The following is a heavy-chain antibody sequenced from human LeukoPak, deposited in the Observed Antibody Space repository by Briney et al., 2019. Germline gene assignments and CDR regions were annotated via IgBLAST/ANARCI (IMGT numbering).Heavy chain of an antibody. J-gene: IGHJ3*02. CDR3: AKDPNGDYVGAFDS. CDR1: GFTFSNFN. D-gene: IGHD4-17*01. CDR2: INSISTAI. V-gene: IGHV3-21*04. Sequence: GGSLRLSCAASGFTFSNFNLNWVRQAPGKGLEWVSSINSISTAIYYADSLKGRFTISRDNAKNSLYLQMDSLRAEDAAVYYCAKDPNGDYVGAFDSWGPGTMVIVSS.